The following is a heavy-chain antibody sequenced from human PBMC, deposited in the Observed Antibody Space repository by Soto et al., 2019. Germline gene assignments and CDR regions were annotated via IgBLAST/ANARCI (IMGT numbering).Heavy chain of an antibody. V-gene: IGHV4-59*01. D-gene: IGHD6-13*01. CDR1: GGSISSYY. J-gene: IGHJ6*02. Sequence: QVQLQESGPGLVKPSETLSLTCTVSGGSISSYYWSWIRQPPGKGLEWIGYIYYSGSTNYNPSLKSRVTISVDTSKDQFSLKLSSVTAADMAVYYCARFGDISSWYGGYYYGMDLWGQGTTVTVSS. CDR2: IYYSGST. CDR3: ARFGDISSWYGGYYYGMDL.